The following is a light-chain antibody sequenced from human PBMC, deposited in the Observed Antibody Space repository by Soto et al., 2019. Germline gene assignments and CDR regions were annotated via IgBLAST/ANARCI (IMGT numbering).Light chain of an antibody. CDR1: QSITNY. V-gene: IGKV1-39*01. CDR2: AAS. Sequence: DIQMTQSPSSLSASVGDRVTITCRASQSITNYLNWYQQKPGKAPKLLIYAASSLQSGVPSRFSGSGSGTDFTLTISSLQPEDFATFYCQQTHSIPRTFGQGTKVEIK. CDR3: QQTHSIPRT. J-gene: IGKJ1*01.